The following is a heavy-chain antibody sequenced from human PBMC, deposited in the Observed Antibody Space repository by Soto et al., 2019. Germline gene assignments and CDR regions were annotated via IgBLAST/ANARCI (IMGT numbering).Heavy chain of an antibody. J-gene: IGHJ4*02. CDR1: GFTFSSYD. V-gene: IGHV3-64*01. D-gene: IGHD1-7*01. CDR3: VRRVSGNYDY. Sequence: EVQLAESGGGMVQPGGSLRLSCVASGFTFSSYDMHWVRQAPGKGLEYVSSISSNGGTTYDGNSVKGRFTISRDNSKNTLYLQMGSRRAEDMAVYYCVRRVSGNYDYWGQGTLVTVSS. CDR2: ISSNGGTT.